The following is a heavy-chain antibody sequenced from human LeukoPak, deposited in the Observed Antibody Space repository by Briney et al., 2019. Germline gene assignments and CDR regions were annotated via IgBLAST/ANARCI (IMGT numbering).Heavy chain of an antibody. CDR3: ARDQWPSYYYYYMEV. V-gene: IGHV4-34*01. Sequence: PSETLSLTCAVSGGSFSGYNWSWIRQPPGKGLEWVGEINHSGSTNYNPSLKSRVTISVDTSKNQFSLKLSSVTAADTAVYYCARDQWPSYYYYYMEVWGKGTTVTVSS. CDR2: INHSGST. CDR1: GGSFSGYN. D-gene: IGHD2-8*01. J-gene: IGHJ6*03.